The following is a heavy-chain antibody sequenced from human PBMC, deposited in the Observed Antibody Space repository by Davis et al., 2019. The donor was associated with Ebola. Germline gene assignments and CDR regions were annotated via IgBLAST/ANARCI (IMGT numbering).Heavy chain of an antibody. J-gene: IGHJ4*02. CDR1: GGSISSGDYY. CDR3: ASREGYSSNDY. V-gene: IGHV4-61*02. Sequence: PSETLSLTCTVSGGSISSGDYYWSWIRQPAGKGLEWIGRIYTSGSTNYNPSLKSRVTMSVDTSKNQFSLKLSSVTAADTAVYYCASREGYSSNDYWGQGTLVTVSS. CDR2: IYTSGST. D-gene: IGHD6-19*01.